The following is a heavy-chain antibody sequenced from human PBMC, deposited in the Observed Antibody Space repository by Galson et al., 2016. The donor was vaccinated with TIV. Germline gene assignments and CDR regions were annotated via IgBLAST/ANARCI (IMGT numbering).Heavy chain of an antibody. CDR3: AAGRWSRGALDI. Sequence: SLRLSCAASGFTFSDYYMNWVRQPPGKGLEWISYISSGRSSSPIYVDSVKGRFTISRDNAKNSLYLQMSNLRAEDTAVYYCAAGRWSRGALDIWGQGTMVTVSS. J-gene: IGHJ3*02. CDR2: ISSGRSSSP. CDR1: GFTFSDYY. V-gene: IGHV3-11*06. D-gene: IGHD1-26*01.